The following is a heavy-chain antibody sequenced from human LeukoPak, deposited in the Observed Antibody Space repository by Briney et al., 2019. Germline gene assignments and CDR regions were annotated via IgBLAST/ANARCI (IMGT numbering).Heavy chain of an antibody. CDR2: INHSGST. CDR1: GGPFSDYY. CDR3: ARGEGARDGYKYEGPFYFDY. V-gene: IGHV4-34*01. D-gene: IGHD5-24*01. J-gene: IGHJ4*02. Sequence: SEALSLTCAVYGGPFSDYYWSWIRQPPGKGLEWIGKINHSGSTNYSPSLKSRVTISIDTSKNQFSLKLNSMTAADTAVYYCARGEGARDGYKYEGPFYFDYWGQGTLVTVSS.